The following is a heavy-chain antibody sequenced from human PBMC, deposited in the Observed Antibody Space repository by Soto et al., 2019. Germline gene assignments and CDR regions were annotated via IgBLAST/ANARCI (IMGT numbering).Heavy chain of an antibody. D-gene: IGHD6-13*01. CDR1: GFTFSSYG. J-gene: IGHJ5*02. Sequence: GGSLRLSCAASGFTFSSYGMHWVRQAPGKGLEWVAVISYDGSNKYYADSVKGRFTISRDNSKNTLYLQMNSLRAEDTAVYYCAKDPTIAAAGVFDPWGQGTLVTVSS. V-gene: IGHV3-30*18. CDR3: AKDPTIAAAGVFDP. CDR2: ISYDGSNK.